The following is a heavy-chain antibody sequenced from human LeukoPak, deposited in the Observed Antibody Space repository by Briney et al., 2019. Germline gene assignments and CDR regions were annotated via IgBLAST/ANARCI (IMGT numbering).Heavy chain of an antibody. CDR1: GFTFSSYS. V-gene: IGHV3-21*01. J-gene: IGHJ4*02. CDR3: ARGGVQRLPYYFDY. Sequence: GGSLRLSCAASGFTFSSYSMNWVRQAPGKGLEWVSSISSSSNYIYYADSVKGRFTISRDNAKNSLYLQMNSLRAEDTAVYYCARGGVQRLPYYFDYWGQGTLVTVSS. D-gene: IGHD3-16*01. CDR2: ISSSSNYI.